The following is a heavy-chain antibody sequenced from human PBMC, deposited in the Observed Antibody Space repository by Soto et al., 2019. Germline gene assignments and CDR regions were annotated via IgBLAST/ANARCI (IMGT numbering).Heavy chain of an antibody. CDR1: GYTFTSYG. Sequence: ASVKVSCKASGYTFTSYGISWVRQAPGQGLEWMGWISAYNGNTNYAQKLQGRVTMTTDTSTSTAYMELRSLRSDDTAVYYCAGVLRYFDWLGWFEPWGQGTLVTVSS. D-gene: IGHD3-9*01. V-gene: IGHV1-18*01. CDR2: ISAYNGNT. J-gene: IGHJ5*02. CDR3: AGVLRYFDWLGWFEP.